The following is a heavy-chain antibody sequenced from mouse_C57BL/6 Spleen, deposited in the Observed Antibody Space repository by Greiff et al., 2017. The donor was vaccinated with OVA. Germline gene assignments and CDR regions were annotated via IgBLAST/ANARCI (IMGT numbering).Heavy chain of an antibody. CDR2: INPYNGGT. D-gene: IGHD1-1*01. V-gene: IGHV1-19*01. Sequence: VQLQQSGPVLVKPGASVKMSCKASGYTFTDYYMNWVKQSHGKSLEWIGVINPYNGGTSYNQKFKGKATLTVDKSSSTAYMELNSLTSEDSAVYYGAREGYYYGSSYVDYWGQGTTLTVSS. CDR1: GYTFTDYY. CDR3: AREGYYYGSSYVDY. J-gene: IGHJ2*01.